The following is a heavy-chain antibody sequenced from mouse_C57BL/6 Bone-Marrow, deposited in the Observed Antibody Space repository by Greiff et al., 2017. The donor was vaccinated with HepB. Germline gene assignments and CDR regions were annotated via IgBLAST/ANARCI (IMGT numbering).Heavy chain of an antibody. CDR2: IYPGSGST. J-gene: IGHJ4*01. D-gene: IGHD1-1*01. CDR1: GYTFTSYW. CDR3: ASLHYYGSSPYAMDY. V-gene: IGHV1-55*01. Sequence: VQLQQPGAELVKPGASVKMSCKASGYTFTSYWITWVKQRPGQGLEWIGDIYPGSGSTNYNEKFKSKATLTVDTSSSTAYMQLSSLTSEDSAVYYCASLHYYGSSPYAMDYWGQGTSVTVSS.